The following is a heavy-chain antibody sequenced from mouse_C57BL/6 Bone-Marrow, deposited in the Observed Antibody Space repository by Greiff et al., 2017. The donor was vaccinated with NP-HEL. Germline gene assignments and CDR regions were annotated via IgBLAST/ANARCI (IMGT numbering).Heavy chain of an antibody. D-gene: IGHD1-1*01. J-gene: IGHJ1*03. CDR3: TGGGSPWYFDV. V-gene: IGHV6-3*01. CDR1: GFTFSNYW. Sequence: EVKLVESGGGLVQPGGSMKLSCVASGFTFSNYWMNWVRQSPEKGLEWVAQIRLKSDNYATHYAESVKGRFTISRDDSKSSVYLQMNNLRAEDTGIYYCTGGGSPWYFDVWGTGTTVTVSS. CDR2: IRLKSDNYAT.